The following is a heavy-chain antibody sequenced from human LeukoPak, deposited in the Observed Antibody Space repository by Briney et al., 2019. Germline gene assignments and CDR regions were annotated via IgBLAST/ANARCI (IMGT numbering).Heavy chain of an antibody. CDR2: IYSGDNT. V-gene: IGHV3-66*02. Sequence: QPGGSLRLSCAASGFTVSNIYMTWVRQAPGKGLKWVSVIYSGDNTYSPESVKGRFTISTDNSKNTLYLQMKSVRAEDTGLYYCARDGVYYCDSSGYFHFVYSGQGTLVTVSS. J-gene: IGHJ4*02. CDR1: GFTVSNIY. D-gene: IGHD3-22*01. CDR3: ARDGVYYCDSSGYFHFVY.